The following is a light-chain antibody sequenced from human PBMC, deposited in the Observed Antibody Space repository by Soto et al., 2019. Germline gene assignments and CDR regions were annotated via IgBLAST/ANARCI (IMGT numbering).Light chain of an antibody. V-gene: IGLV2-8*01. CDR2: GVS. J-gene: IGLJ1*01. Sequence: QPVLTQPPSASGSPGQSVTISCTGTSSDVGGYSYVSWYQQHPGKAPKLMIYGVSKRPSGVPDRFSGSKSGNTASLTVSGLQAEDEADYYCCSFAGSNNYVFGTGTKLTVL. CDR1: SSDVGGYSY. CDR3: CSFAGSNNYV.